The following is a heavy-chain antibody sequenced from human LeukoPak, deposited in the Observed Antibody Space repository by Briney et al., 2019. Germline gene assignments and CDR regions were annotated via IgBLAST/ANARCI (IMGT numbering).Heavy chain of an antibody. D-gene: IGHD6-13*01. CDR1: GFTFSSYG. CDR3: AKDPGIAAAGTASCDY. CDR2: IRYDGSNK. Sequence: GGSLRLSCAASGFTFSSYGMHWVRQAPGKGLEWVAFIRYDGSNKYYADSVKGRFTISRDNSKNTLYLRMNSLRAEDTAVYYCAKDPGIAAAGTASCDYWGQGTLVTVSS. J-gene: IGHJ4*02. V-gene: IGHV3-30*02.